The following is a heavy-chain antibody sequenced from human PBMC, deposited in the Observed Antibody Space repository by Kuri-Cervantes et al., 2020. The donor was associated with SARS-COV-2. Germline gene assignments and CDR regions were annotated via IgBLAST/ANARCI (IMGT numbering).Heavy chain of an antibody. CDR2: ISTSSSTI. Sequence: GGSLRLSCAASGFTFSSYSMNWVRQAPGKGLEWVSYISTSSSTIYYADSVKGRFTISRDNAKNSLYLQMNSLRAEDTAVYYCARDGGIAVAAHFDYWGQGTLVTVSS. CDR3: ARDGGIAVAAHFDY. V-gene: IGHV3-48*01. D-gene: IGHD6-19*01. J-gene: IGHJ4*02. CDR1: GFTFSSYS.